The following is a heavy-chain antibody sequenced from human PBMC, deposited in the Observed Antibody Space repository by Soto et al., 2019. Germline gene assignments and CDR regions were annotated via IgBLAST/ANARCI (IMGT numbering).Heavy chain of an antibody. CDR2: ISGGASDK. J-gene: IGHJ4*02. CDR1: GFMFSAYW. Sequence: EVQLVESGGRLVQPGGSLRLSCAASGFMFSAYWMSWVRQDPGKGLEWVATISGGASDKFYVDSVKGRFTISRDDSKNTLDLQMNILRDEETAVYYCVREDWHRFDSWGQGTLVTVSS. V-gene: IGHV3-7*01. D-gene: IGHD2-21*01. CDR3: VREDWHRFDS.